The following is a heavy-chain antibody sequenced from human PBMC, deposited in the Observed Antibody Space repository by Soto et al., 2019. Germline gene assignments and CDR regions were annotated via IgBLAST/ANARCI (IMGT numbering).Heavy chain of an antibody. V-gene: IGHV1-46*01. CDR1: GYRLASRC. D-gene: IGHD5-12*01. CDR3: ARGPLVADDAFDI. J-gene: IGHJ3*02. CDR2: INPSGGST. Sequence: GVPAELRWEASGYRLASRCRWWVRQAPGQGLEWMGIINPSGGSTSYAQKFQGRVTMTRDTSTSTVYMELSSLRSEDTAVYYCARGPLVADDAFDICGQGTMVTVSS.